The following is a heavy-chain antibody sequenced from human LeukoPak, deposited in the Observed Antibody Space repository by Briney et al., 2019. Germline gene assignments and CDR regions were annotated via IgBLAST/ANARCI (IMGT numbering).Heavy chain of an antibody. CDR3: ARHVRRLNDAFDI. J-gene: IGHJ3*02. Sequence: SDTLSLTCTVSGGSISSSSYYWGWIRQPPAKGLEWIGSIYYTGSTYYNPSLRSRLTISVNTSKNQFSLNLSSVTAADTAVYYCARHVRRLNDAFDIWGQGTMVTVSS. CDR1: GGSISSSSYY. D-gene: IGHD6-25*01. V-gene: IGHV4-39*01. CDR2: IYYTGST.